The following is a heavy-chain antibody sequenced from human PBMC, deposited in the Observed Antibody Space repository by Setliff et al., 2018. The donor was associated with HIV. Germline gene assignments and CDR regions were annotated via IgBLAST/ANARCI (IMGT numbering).Heavy chain of an antibody. CDR2: IKQDGSEK. V-gene: IGHV3-7*04. D-gene: IGHD2-2*01. CDR3: ARDTCDTPSCYAGPRFVY. Sequence: GGSLRLSCAASGFTFSSYWMSWVRQAPGKGLEWVADIKQDGSEKYYVDSVRGRFTISRDNARNSLFLQMNSLRVEDTAVYYCARDTCDTPSCYAGPRFVYWGQGNLVTVSS. J-gene: IGHJ4*02. CDR1: GFTFSSYW.